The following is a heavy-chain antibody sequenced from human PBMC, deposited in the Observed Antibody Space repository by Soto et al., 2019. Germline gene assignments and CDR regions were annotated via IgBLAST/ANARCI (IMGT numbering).Heavy chain of an antibody. V-gene: IGHV3-23*01. CDR2: ISGSGGST. J-gene: IGHJ4*02. D-gene: IGHD3-22*01. CDR3: AKDSTYYYESSGFYSDY. CDR1: GFTFSSYA. Sequence: PGGSLRLSCAASGFTFSSYAMSWARQAPGKGLEWVSVISGSGGSTYIADSVKGRFTVSRDNSKNTLYLQMNSLRAEDTAVYYCAKDSTYYYESSGFYSDYWGQGTLVTVSS.